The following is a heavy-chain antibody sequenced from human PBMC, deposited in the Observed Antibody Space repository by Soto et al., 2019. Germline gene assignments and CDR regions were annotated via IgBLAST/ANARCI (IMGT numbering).Heavy chain of an antibody. CDR2: INSDGSST. Sequence: GGSLRLSCAASGFTFSSYWMHWVRQAPGKGLVWVSRINSDGSSTSYADSVKGRFTISRDNAKNTLYLQMNSLRAEDTAVYYCARKALYGDYADAFDIWGQGTMVTVSS. J-gene: IGHJ3*02. CDR1: GFTFSSYW. V-gene: IGHV3-74*01. D-gene: IGHD4-17*01. CDR3: ARKALYGDYADAFDI.